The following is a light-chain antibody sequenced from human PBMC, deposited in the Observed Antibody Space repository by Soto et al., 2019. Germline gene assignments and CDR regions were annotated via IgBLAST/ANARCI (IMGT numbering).Light chain of an antibody. CDR2: TAS. CDR3: QQYDNWPPIT. Sequence: DIQRTQSPSSMSASVGDRVTITCRTSQPISDYLNWYQQKPGKAPSLLIYTASNLQTGVPSRFSGSGSGTEFTLTISSLQSEDFAVYYCQQYDNWPPITFGQGTRLEI. V-gene: IGKV1-33*01. J-gene: IGKJ5*01. CDR1: QPISDY.